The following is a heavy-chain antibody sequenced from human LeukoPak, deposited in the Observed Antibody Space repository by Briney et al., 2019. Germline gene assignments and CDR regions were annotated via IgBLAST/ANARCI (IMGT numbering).Heavy chain of an antibody. D-gene: IGHD6-13*01. J-gene: IGHJ4*02. Sequence: QSGGSLRLSCAASGFTFSRLAMTWVRQAPGKGLEWVSTISASGPYYADAVRGRFTISRDNSRNTLYLQMNTLRDEDTAVYYCARGPRYSFYWGQGTLVSVSS. CDR1: GFTFSRLA. CDR3: ARGPRYSFY. CDR2: ISASGP. V-gene: IGHV3-23*01.